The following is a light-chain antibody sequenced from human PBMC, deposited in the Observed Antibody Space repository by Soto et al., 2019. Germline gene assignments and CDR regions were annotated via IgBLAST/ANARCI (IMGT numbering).Light chain of an antibody. Sequence: DIQMTQSPSSLSASVGDRVTITCRASQSISSYLNWYQQKPGKAPKLLIYAASSLQSGVPSRFSGSGSGTDFTLTISRLQPEDVATYYCQQSYITPWTFGQGTKVEIK. CDR1: QSISSY. J-gene: IGKJ1*01. CDR2: AAS. V-gene: IGKV1-39*01. CDR3: QQSYITPWT.